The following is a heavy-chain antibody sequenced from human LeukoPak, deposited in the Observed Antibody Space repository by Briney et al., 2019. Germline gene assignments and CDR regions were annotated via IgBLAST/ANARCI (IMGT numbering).Heavy chain of an antibody. J-gene: IGHJ4*02. V-gene: IGHV3-48*03. CDR2: ISSSGTTI. D-gene: IGHD1-26*01. Sequence: GGSLRLSCAASGFTFSSYEMNWVLQAPGKGLEWVSYISSSGTTIYYADSVKGRFTISRDNAKNSLYLQMNSLRAEDTAVYYCARLGGGSYSGYWGQGTLVTVSS. CDR1: GFTFSSYE. CDR3: ARLGGGSYSGY.